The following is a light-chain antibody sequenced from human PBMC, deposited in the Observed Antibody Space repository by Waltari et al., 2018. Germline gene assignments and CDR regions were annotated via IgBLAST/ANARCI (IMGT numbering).Light chain of an antibody. J-gene: IGKJ2*01. CDR1: QSLLHNSNNNNY. CDR3: QQYYTAPYT. Sequence: DIVMTQSPDSLAVSLGEKATINCKSNQSLLHNSNNNNYLAWYQQKPGQPLKLFFYWASSRESGVPDRFSGSGSGTDFTLTIGSLQAEDVAVYYCQQYYTAPYTFGQGTKLEIK. V-gene: IGKV4-1*01. CDR2: WAS.